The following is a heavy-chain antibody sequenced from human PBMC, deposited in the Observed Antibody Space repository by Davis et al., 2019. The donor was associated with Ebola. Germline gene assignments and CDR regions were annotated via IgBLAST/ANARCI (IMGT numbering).Heavy chain of an antibody. J-gene: IGHJ5*02. Sequence: GESLKISCKGSGYSFNNYWLGWVRQMPGKGLEWMGIIYPGDSATRYNPSFQGQVTMSVDMSISTAYLQWSSLKASDTAMYYCARHPRDMGPHKYCTSTSCSVGDWFDPWGQGTLVTVSS. V-gene: IGHV5-51*01. CDR1: GYSFNNYW. CDR2: IYPGDSAT. D-gene: IGHD2-2*01. CDR3: ARHPRDMGPHKYCTSTSCSVGDWFDP.